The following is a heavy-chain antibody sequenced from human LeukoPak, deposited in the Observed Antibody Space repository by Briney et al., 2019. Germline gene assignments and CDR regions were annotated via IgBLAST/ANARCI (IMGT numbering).Heavy chain of an antibody. Sequence: ASVKLSCKASGYTFTGYYLHWVRQAPGQGLEWVGWINPNSGATDYAQNFQGRVTITRDTSVTTAYMELSSLRSDDTAVYSCARGLSEAGIDYWGQGTLVTVSS. V-gene: IGHV1-2*02. CDR2: INPNSGAT. CDR1: GYTFTGYY. J-gene: IGHJ4*02. CDR3: ARGLSEAGIDY. D-gene: IGHD3-16*02.